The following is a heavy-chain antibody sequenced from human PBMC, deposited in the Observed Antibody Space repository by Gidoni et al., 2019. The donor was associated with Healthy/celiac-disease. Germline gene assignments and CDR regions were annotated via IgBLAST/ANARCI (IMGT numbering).Heavy chain of an antibody. CDR1: GYSFTSYW. D-gene: IGHD2-2*02. Sequence: DAQLVQSGAEVKQPGESLRIYCKGSGYSFTSYWISWVRQMPGKGLEWMGRIDPSDSYTNYSPSFQGHVTISADKSISTAYLQWSSLKASDTAMYYCAGGPIVVVPAAITDFDYWGQGTLVTVSS. CDR3: AGGPIVVVPAAITDFDY. CDR2: IDPSDSYT. J-gene: IGHJ4*02. V-gene: IGHV5-10-1*03.